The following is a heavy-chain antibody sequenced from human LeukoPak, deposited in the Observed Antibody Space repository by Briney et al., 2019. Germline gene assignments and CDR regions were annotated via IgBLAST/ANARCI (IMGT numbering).Heavy chain of an antibody. CDR3: ARDVIVGDSRLPHFDY. J-gene: IGHJ4*02. D-gene: IGHD1-26*01. CDR2: VSNSGNI. V-gene: IGHV3-21*01. CDR1: GFTFSSYG. Sequence: NPGGSLRLSCAASGFTFSSYGMNWVRQAPGKGLEWVSSVSNSGNIFYADSVKGRFTISRDNAKNSLYLQMNNLRIDDTALYYCARDVIVGDSRLPHFDYWGQGTLVAVSS.